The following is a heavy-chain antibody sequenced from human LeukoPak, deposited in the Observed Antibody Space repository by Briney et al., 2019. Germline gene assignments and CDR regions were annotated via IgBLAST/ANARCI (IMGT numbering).Heavy chain of an antibody. Sequence: SETLSLTCTVSGGSISSYYWSWIRQPPGKGLEWIGYIYYSGSTNYNPSLKSRVTISVDTSKNRFSLKLSSVTAADTAVYYCARDKTFGLNNWFDPWGQGTLVTVSS. CDR2: IYYSGST. V-gene: IGHV4-59*01. CDR1: GGSISSYY. D-gene: IGHD3-3*01. CDR3: ARDKTFGLNNWFDP. J-gene: IGHJ5*02.